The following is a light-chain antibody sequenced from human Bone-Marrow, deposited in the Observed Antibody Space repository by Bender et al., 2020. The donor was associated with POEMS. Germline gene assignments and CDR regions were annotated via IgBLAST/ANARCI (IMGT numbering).Light chain of an antibody. J-gene: IGLJ3*02. CDR1: RSDVGGYNY. Sequence: QSALTQPASVSGSPGQSITISCTGTRSDVGGYNYVSWYQHYPGEAPKLIIFEFNKGPSGVSGRFSGSKSGNTASLTISGLQAEDEAAYYCDSYTRSDTWVFGGGTKLTVL. CDR3: DSYTRSDTWV. V-gene: IGLV2-14*01. CDR2: EFN.